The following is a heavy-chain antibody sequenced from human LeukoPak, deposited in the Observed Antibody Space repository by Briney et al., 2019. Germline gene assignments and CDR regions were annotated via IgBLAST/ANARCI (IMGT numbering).Heavy chain of an antibody. J-gene: IGHJ4*02. CDR1: GFTFSSYS. Sequence: GESLKISCAASGFTFSSYSMNWVRQAPGRGLEWVSSISTRSSHIYYADSVKGRFTISRDSAKNSLYLHMNSLRAEDTAVYYCARDWDYSFDYWGQGTLVTVSS. CDR2: ISTRSSHI. CDR3: ARDWDYSFDY. V-gene: IGHV3-21*01. D-gene: IGHD4-11*01.